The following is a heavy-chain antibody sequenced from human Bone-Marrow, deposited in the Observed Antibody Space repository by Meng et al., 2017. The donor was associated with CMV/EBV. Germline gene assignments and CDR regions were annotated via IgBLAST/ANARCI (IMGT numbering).Heavy chain of an antibody. J-gene: IGHJ5*02. CDR3: AKIVVVPAAIWVGWFDP. CDR1: GYSFPSYW. Sequence: GGSLRLSCQGSGYSFPSYWIAWVRQAPGKGLEWMGIIYPADSDTRYSPSFQGQVTISADKSISTAYLQWSSLKASDTAMYYCAKIVVVPAAIWVGWFDPWGQGTLVTVSS. V-gene: IGHV5-51*01. D-gene: IGHD2-2*02. CDR2: IYPADSDT.